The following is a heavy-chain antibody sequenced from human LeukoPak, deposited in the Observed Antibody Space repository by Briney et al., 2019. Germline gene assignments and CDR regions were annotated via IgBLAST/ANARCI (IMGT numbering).Heavy chain of an antibody. J-gene: IGHJ5*02. CDR3: AKDFHFINKLLWFEELLYKGDWFDL. V-gene: IGHV3-23*01. Sequence: GGSLRLSCAASGFTFSSYAMSWVRQAPGKGLEWVSAISGSGGSTYYADSVKGRFTISRDNSKNTLYLQMNSLRAEDTAVYYCAKDFHFINKLLWFEELLYKGDWFDLWGQGTLVTVSS. CDR2: ISGSGGST. CDR1: GFTFSSYA. D-gene: IGHD3-10*01.